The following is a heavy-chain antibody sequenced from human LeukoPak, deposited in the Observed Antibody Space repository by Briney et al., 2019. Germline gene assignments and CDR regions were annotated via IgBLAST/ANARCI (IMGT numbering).Heavy chain of an antibody. V-gene: IGHV3-30*02. Sequence: PGGSLRLSCAASGFTFSSYGMHWVRQAPGKGLEWVAFIRYDGSNKYYADSVKGRFTVSRDNSKNTLYLQMNSLRAEDTAVYYCAKAVGIQTTYYMDVWGKGTTVTISS. CDR3: AKAVGIQTTYYMDV. J-gene: IGHJ6*03. CDR1: GFTFSSYG. D-gene: IGHD5-18*01. CDR2: IRYDGSNK.